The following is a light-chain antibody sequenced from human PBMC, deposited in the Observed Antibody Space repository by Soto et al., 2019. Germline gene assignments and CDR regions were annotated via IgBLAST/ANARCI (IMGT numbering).Light chain of an antibody. CDR1: QSVYSY. CDR2: DAS. CDR3: QQYGYSFWT. J-gene: IGKJ1*01. Sequence: EIVLTQSPGTLSLSPGERATLSCRASQSVYSYLAWYQQKPGQAPRLLIYDASNRAAGIPARFSGSGSGTDFTLTISRLEPEDSAMYYCQQYGYSFWTFGQGTKV. V-gene: IGKV3-20*01.